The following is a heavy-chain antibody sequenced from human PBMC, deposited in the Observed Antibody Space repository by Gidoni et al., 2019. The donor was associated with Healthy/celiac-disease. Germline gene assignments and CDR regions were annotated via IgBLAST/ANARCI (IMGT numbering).Heavy chain of an antibody. J-gene: IGHJ3*02. CDR1: GFTFSSYA. CDR2: ISGSGGST. CDR3: AKALLKSPKAMLFDI. D-gene: IGHD2-15*01. Sequence: EVQLLESGGGLVHPGGSLRLSCAASGFTFSSYAMSWVRQAPGKGLEWVSSISGSGGSTYYADSVKGRFTISRDNSKNTLYLQMNSLRAEDTAVYYCAKALLKSPKAMLFDIWGQGTMVTVSS. V-gene: IGHV3-23*01.